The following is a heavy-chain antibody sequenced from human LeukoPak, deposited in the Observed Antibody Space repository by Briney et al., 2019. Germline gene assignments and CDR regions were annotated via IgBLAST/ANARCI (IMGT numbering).Heavy chain of an antibody. CDR1: GFTFSDYY. J-gene: IGHJ3*01. V-gene: IGHV3-11*04. Sequence: GGSLRLSCASSGFTFSDYYMTWIRQAPGKWLEWLSYISSTTGRIIYYADSVKGRFTISRDNTKNSLFLQMVSLRVEDTAVYYCARYYSDAFDVWGQGTVVTVSS. D-gene: IGHD3-10*01. CDR3: ARYYSDAFDV. CDR2: ISSTTGRII.